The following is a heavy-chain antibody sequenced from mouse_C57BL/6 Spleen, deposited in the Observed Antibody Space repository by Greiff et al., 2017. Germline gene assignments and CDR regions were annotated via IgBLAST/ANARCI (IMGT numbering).Heavy chain of an antibody. CDR1: GYTFTSYW. Sequence: QVQLQQPGAELVKPGASVKLSCKASGYTFTSYWMQWVKQRPGQGLEWIGEIDPSDSYTNYNQKFKGKATLTVETSSSTAYMQLSSLTSEDSAVYYCARGSNYDPFDYWGQGTTLTVSS. D-gene: IGHD2-5*01. CDR3: ARGSNYDPFDY. CDR2: IDPSDSYT. J-gene: IGHJ2*01. V-gene: IGHV1-50*01.